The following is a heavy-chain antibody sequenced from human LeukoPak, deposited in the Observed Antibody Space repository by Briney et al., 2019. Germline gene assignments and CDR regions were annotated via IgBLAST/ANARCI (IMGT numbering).Heavy chain of an antibody. Sequence: GGSLRLSCAASGFTFSTYNMNWVRQAQGKGLEWVSFISSDSRIIYYADSVKGRFTVSRDNAKNSLYLQMNSLTDEDTAVYYCARNPAGIGDYWGQGTLVTVSS. CDR3: ARNPAGIGDY. CDR2: ISSDSRII. D-gene: IGHD1-26*01. V-gene: IGHV3-48*02. J-gene: IGHJ4*02. CDR1: GFTFSTYN.